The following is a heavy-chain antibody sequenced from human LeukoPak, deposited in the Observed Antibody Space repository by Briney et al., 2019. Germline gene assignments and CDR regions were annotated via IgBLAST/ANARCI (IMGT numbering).Heavy chain of an antibody. CDR3: ARRVAVGGLYYFDY. Sequence: GESLKISCKGSGYSITSYWIAWVRQMPGKGLEWMGIIYPSDSDTRYSPSFQGQVTISADRSTNTAYLQWSSLKPSDTAMYYCARRVAVGGLYYFDYWGQGTLVTVSS. D-gene: IGHD4-23*01. CDR1: GYSITSYW. CDR2: IYPSDSDT. V-gene: IGHV5-51*01. J-gene: IGHJ4*02.